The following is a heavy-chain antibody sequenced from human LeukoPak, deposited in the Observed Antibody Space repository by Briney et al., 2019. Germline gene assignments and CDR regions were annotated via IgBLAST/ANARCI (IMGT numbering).Heavy chain of an antibody. CDR1: GFSFSDYG. CDR3: ARCTTASSGWCNWLDP. D-gene: IGHD3-22*01. CDR2: VRYDESYK. J-gene: IGHJ5*02. V-gene: IGHV3-30*02. Sequence: PGGSLRLSCTASGFSFSDYGMHWVRQAPGKGLEWVAFVRYDESYKYYGDSVKGRFTISRDNSKNTLYLQMNSLRTEDTAIYYCARCTTASSGWCNWLDPWGQGTLVTVSS.